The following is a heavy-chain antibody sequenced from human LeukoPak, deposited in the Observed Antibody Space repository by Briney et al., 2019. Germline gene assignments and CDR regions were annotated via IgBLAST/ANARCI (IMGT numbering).Heavy chain of an antibody. Sequence: PGRSLRLSCAASGFTFSIYGMHWVRQAPGKGLEWVAVISYDGSNKYYADSVKGRFTISRDNSKNTLYLQMNSLRAEDTAVYYCLDSSSSGDYWGQGTLVTVSS. V-gene: IGHV3-30*03. CDR2: ISYDGSNK. CDR3: LDSSSSGDY. D-gene: IGHD6-13*01. CDR1: GFTFSIYG. J-gene: IGHJ4*02.